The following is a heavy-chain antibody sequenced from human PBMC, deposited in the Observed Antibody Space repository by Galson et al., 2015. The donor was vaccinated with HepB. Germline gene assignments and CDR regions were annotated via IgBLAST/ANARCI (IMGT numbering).Heavy chain of an antibody. J-gene: IGHJ6*02. CDR3: AKDRNSTSPGTYGMDV. Sequence: SLRLSCAASGFPFSTYTMSWVRQAPGKGLEWVSAISGSGGTTYYVDSVRGRFTISRDNTKRTLYLQMNRLRGEDTALYYCAKDRNSTSPGTYGMDVWGQGTTVTVFS. CDR1: GFPFSTYT. D-gene: IGHD6-6*01. V-gene: IGHV3-23*01. CDR2: ISGSGGTT.